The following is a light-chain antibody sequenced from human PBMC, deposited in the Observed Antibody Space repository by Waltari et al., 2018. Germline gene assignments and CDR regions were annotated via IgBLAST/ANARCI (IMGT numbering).Light chain of an antibody. V-gene: IGKV3-15*01. CDR3: QQYSLAWT. CDR1: QSVTTN. CDR2: GAS. Sequence: ETVMTQSPATLSVSPGDSATLSCRASQSVTTNLAWYQQKPGQAPRLLIYGASTRSTGIPARFTGSGSGTDFTLTISSLMSEDFAVYYCQQYSLAWTFGQGTKVEMK. J-gene: IGKJ1*01.